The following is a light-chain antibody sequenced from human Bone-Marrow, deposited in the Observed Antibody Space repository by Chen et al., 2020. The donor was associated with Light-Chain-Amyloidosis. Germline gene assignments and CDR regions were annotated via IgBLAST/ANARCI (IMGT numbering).Light chain of an antibody. V-gene: IGLV2-23*01. CDR3: CSYAGSQIFV. CDR1: STDVGNYNL. J-gene: IGLJ1*01. Sequence: QSALTQPASVSGSPGQSITISCTRTSTDVGNYNLVSWYQRHPGKAPKLIIFEDNKRPSGVPSRFSGSRSGYTASLTISGLQAEDESDYYCCSYAGSQIFVFGTGSRVTVL. CDR2: EDN.